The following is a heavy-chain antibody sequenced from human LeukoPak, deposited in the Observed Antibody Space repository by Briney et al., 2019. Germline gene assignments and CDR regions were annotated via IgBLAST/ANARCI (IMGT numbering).Heavy chain of an antibody. V-gene: IGHV4-38-2*02. CDR2: VHHPDIT. D-gene: IGHD1-26*01. J-gene: IGHJ4*02. Sequence: PSETLSLTCTVSTYSIASGYFWGWIRQSPGKGLEWIATVHHPDITHYNPSLERRVTISMDPSRNHFSLTLKSVTAADTAVYYCARVVVGATISVVDYWGQGTLVTVSS. CDR1: TYSIASGYF. CDR3: ARVVVGATISVVDY.